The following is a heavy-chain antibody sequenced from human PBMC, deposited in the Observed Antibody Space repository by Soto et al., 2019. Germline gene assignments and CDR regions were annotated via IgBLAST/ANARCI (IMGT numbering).Heavy chain of an antibody. CDR1: GGSISSGDYY. V-gene: IGHV4-39*01. D-gene: IGHD6-6*01. CDR2: IYYSGST. J-gene: IGHJ4*02. Sequence: SETLSLTCTVSGGSISSGDYYWSWIRQPPGKGLEWIGCIYYSGSTYYNPSLKSRVTISVDTSRNQFSLKLSSVTAADTAVYYCASWSIAARPSFDYWGQGTLVTVSS. CDR3: ASWSIAARPSFDY.